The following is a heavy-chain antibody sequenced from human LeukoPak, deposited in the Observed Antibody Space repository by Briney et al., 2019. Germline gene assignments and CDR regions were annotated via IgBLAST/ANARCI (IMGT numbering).Heavy chain of an antibody. CDR2: ISGSGVST. V-gene: IGHV3-23*01. D-gene: IGHD6-13*01. Sequence: GGSLRLSCAASGFTFSRYAMNWVRQAPGEGREWVSAISGSGVSTYYADSVKGRFTISRDNSKNTLYLQMNSLRAKDTAVYYCAKGGSSSSWPYWGQGTLVTVSS. CDR3: AKGGSSSSWPY. J-gene: IGHJ4*02. CDR1: GFTFSRYA.